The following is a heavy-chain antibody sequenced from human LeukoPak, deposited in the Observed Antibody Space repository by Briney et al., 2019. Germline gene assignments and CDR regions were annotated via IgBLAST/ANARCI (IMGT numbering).Heavy chain of an antibody. Sequence: GGSLRLSCAASGFTFSIYTISWVRQAPGKGLEWVSAISGSGGSTYYADSVKGRFTISRDNSKNTLYLQMNSLRAEDTAVYYCAKDRVILTGYINSVFDYWGQGTLVTVSS. D-gene: IGHD3-9*01. CDR2: ISGSGGST. CDR3: AKDRVILTGYINSVFDY. V-gene: IGHV3-23*01. J-gene: IGHJ4*02. CDR1: GFTFSIYT.